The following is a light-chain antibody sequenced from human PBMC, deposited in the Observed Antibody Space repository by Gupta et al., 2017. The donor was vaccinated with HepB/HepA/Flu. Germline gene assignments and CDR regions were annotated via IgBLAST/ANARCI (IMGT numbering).Light chain of an antibody. J-gene: IGLJ2*01. V-gene: IGLV3-21*03. CDR2: DDS. CDR1: NIGSKS. CDR3: QVWDSSSDHVV. Sequence: SSVLTQPPSVSVAPGKTARITCGGNNIGSKSVHWYQQKPGQAPVLVVYDDSDRHSGIPERFSGSNSGNTATLTISRVEAGEEADYYCQVWDSSSDHVVFGGGTKLTVL.